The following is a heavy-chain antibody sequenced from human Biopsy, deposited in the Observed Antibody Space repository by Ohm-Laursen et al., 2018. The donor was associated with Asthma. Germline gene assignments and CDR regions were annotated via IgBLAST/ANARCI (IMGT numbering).Heavy chain of an antibody. CDR1: GFSFSRYG. V-gene: IGHV3-30*03. CDR2: ISFDGSNK. D-gene: IGHD2-21*02. J-gene: IGHJ6*02. Sequence: SLRLSCSASGFSFSRYGMHWVRQAPGKGLEWVAVISFDGSNKYYGDSVKGRFTIARDNSKNTVYLQMNSLRAEDTAVYYCASYEVVTAILPLDVWGQGTTVTVSS. CDR3: ASYEVVTAILPLDV.